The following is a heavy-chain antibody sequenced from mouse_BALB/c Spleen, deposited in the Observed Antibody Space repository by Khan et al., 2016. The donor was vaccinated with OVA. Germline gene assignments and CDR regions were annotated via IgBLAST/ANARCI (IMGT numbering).Heavy chain of an antibody. CDR3: ARKNYSYDRYFDV. D-gene: IGHD2-12*01. Sequence: QIQLVQSGPELKKPGETVKISCKASGYTSTNYGMNWVKQAPGKGLKWMGWINTYTGEPTYADDFKGRFAFSLETSANTAYLQINNLKNEDTATYFCARKNYSYDRYFDVWGAGTTVTVPS. CDR1: GYTSTNYG. V-gene: IGHV9-3-1*01. J-gene: IGHJ1*01. CDR2: INTYTGEP.